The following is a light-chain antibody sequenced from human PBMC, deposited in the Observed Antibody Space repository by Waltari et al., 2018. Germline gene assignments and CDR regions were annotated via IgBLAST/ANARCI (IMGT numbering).Light chain of an antibody. V-gene: IGLV4-69*01. J-gene: IGLJ2*01. CDR2: LNSDGSH. Sequence: QLVLTQSPSASASLGASVKIPCTLSSEHSLYDIAWHQQHRERGPRFLMRLNSDGSHTKGDGIPDRFSGSSSGAERYLIISSLQYEDEADYYCQTWDPYIVVFGRGTKLTVL. CDR1: SEHSLYD. CDR3: QTWDPYIVV.